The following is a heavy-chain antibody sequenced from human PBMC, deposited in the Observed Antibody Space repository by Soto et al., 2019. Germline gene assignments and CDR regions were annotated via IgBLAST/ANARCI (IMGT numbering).Heavy chain of an antibody. J-gene: IGHJ4*02. V-gene: IGHV4-31*03. CDR2: IYYSGST. Sequence: QVQLQESGPGLVKPSQTLSLTCTVSGGSISSGGYYWSWIRQHPGKGLEWIGYIYYSGSTYYNPSLKRRVTISVDTSKNQCSLKLSSVTAADTAVYYCARFFTGTTLFDYWGQGTLVTVSS. CDR3: ARFFTGTTLFDY. CDR1: GGSISSGGYY. D-gene: IGHD1-7*01.